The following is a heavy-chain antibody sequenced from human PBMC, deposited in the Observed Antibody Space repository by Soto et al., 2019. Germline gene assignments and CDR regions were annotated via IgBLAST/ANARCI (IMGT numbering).Heavy chain of an antibody. Sequence: EVQLVESGGGLVQPGGSLRLSCAASGYTFSSYWMHWVRQAPGKGLVWVSRINSDGSTTNYADSVKGRFTISRDNAKNTLYLQMHSLRADDTAVYYCAQDIGYWGQGTLVTVSS. V-gene: IGHV3-74*01. D-gene: IGHD2-15*01. CDR2: INSDGSTT. CDR1: GYTFSSYW. J-gene: IGHJ4*02. CDR3: AQDIGY.